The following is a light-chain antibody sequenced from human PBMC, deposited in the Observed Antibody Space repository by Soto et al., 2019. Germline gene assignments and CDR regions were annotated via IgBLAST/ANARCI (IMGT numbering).Light chain of an antibody. CDR2: ATS. CDR1: QRITNY. V-gene: IGKV3-11*01. CDR3: QQRYSWPVT. J-gene: IGKJ5*01. Sequence: EIVLTQSPATLSLSLVERATLSFRASQRITNYLGWYQQKPGQAPRLLIYATSNRATGIPARFSGSGSGTDFTLTISSLEPEDFSVYYCQQRYSWPVTFGQGTRLEIK.